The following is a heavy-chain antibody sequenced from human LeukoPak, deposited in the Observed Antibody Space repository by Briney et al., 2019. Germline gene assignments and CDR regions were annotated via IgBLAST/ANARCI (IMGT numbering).Heavy chain of an antibody. D-gene: IGHD3-22*01. J-gene: IGHJ6*02. CDR3: ARGGSSITMIVVVMGPYGMDV. Sequence: GGSLRLSCAASGFTFSSYAMHWVRQAPGKGLEWVAVISYDGSNKYYADSVKGRFTISRDNSKNTLYLQMNSLRAEDTAVYYCARGGSSITMIVVVMGPYGMDVWGQGTTVIVSS. V-gene: IGHV3-30-3*01. CDR2: ISYDGSNK. CDR1: GFTFSSYA.